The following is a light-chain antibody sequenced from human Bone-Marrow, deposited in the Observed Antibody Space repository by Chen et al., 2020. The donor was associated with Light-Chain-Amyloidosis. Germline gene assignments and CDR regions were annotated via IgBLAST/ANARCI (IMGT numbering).Light chain of an antibody. V-gene: IGLV2-14*01. CDR3: SSYTITNTLV. CDR1: SSDVGGDNH. J-gene: IGLJ1*01. CDR2: EVT. Sequence: QSALTQPASVSGSPGQSITISCTGTSSDVGGDNHVSWYQQHPDKAPKLMIYEVTNRPSWVPDRGSGSTSDNTAFITISAHQADDEADYFCSSYTITNTLVFGSGTRVPVL.